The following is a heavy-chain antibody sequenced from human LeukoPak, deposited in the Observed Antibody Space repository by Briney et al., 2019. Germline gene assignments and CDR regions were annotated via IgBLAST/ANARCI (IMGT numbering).Heavy chain of an antibody. CDR1: GGSLSSYY. CDR3: ARLVYCGGDCYTNDH. Sequence: SETLSLTCTVSGGSLSSYYWNWIRQPPGKGLEWIGYIYYSGSTNYNPSLKSRVTISADTSKNQFSLKLSSVTAAATAVYYCARLVYCGGDCYTNDHWGQGTLVTVSS. D-gene: IGHD2-21*02. J-gene: IGHJ4*02. CDR2: IYYSGST. V-gene: IGHV4-59*08.